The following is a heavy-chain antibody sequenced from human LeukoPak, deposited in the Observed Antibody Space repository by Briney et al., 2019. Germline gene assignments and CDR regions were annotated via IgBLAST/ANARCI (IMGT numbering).Heavy chain of an antibody. J-gene: IGHJ4*02. CDR1: GFSFSIYA. V-gene: IGHV3-23*01. CDR2: IKNGGNDP. Sequence: GGSLRLSCAASGFSFSIYAMGWVRQAPGKGLEWVSSIKNGGNDPFYADSVKGRFTISRDNSKSTLFLQLSSLRAEDSAVYYCARGGHDFNPFYWWGQGTLVTVSS. D-gene: IGHD2-21*02. CDR3: ARGGHDFNPFYW.